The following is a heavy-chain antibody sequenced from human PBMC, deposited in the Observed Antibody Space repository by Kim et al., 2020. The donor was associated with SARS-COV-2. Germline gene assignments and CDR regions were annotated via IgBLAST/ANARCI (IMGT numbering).Heavy chain of an antibody. J-gene: IGHJ4*02. D-gene: IGHD3-16*02. CDR1: GFTFSSYS. V-gene: IGHV3-21*01. CDR2: ISSSSSYI. Sequence: GGSLRLSCAASGFTFSSYSMNWVRQAPGKGLEWVSSISSSSSYIYYADSVKGRFTISRDNAKNSLYLQMNSLRAEDTAVYYCARARYDYVWGSYREEFDYWGQRTLVTVSS. CDR3: ARARYDYVWGSYREEFDY.